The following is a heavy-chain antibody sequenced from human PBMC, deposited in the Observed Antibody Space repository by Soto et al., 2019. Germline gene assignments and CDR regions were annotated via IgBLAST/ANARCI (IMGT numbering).Heavy chain of an antibody. V-gene: IGHV4-61*01. CDR1: GGSVSSGSYY. Sequence: SETLSLTCTVSGGSVSSGSYYWNWIRQPPGKELEWIGLIYNSGSTNYNPSLKSRVTISVDTSKNQFSLKLSSVTAADTAVYYCARSDGRYWGQGTLVTVSS. CDR2: IYNSGST. J-gene: IGHJ4*02. CDR3: ARSDGRY.